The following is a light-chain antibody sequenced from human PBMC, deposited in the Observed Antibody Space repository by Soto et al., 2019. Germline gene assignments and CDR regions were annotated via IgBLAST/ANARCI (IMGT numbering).Light chain of an antibody. Sequence: EIVLTQSPGTLSLSPGERATLSCRATQSVSSNLLAWYQQKPGQAPRLLIYAASSRATGIPDGFSGSGSGTDFTLTICRLEPEDFAVDYCHQYGSSTGTVGQGTK. V-gene: IGKV3-20*01. J-gene: IGKJ1*01. CDR2: AAS. CDR1: QSVSSNL. CDR3: HQYGSSTGT.